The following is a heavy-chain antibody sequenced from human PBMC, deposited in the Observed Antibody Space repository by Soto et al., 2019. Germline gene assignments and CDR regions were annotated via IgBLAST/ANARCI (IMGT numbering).Heavy chain of an antibody. CDR3: ADMRGQWLPRD. CDR2: IYYSGST. V-gene: IGHV4-59*08. Sequence: SGTLSLTCTVSGGSISSYYWSWIRQPPGKGLEWIGYIYYSGSTNYNPSLKSRVTISVDTSKNQFSLKLSSVTAADTAVYYCADMRGQWLPRDWGQGILVTVSS. J-gene: IGHJ4*02. CDR1: GGSISSYY. D-gene: IGHD6-19*01.